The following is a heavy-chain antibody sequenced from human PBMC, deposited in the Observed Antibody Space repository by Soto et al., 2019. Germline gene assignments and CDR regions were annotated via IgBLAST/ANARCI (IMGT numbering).Heavy chain of an antibody. J-gene: IGHJ4*02. CDR3: ARRTSYLGATRCIDDY. Sequence: PGESLKISCKGSGYSFTSYWISWVRQMPGKGLEWMGRIDPSDSYTNYSPSFQGHVTISADKSISTAYLQWSSLKASDTAMYYCARRTSYLGATRCIDDYWGQGTLVTVSS. CDR2: IDPSDSYT. D-gene: IGHD1-26*01. V-gene: IGHV5-10-1*01. CDR1: GYSFTSYW.